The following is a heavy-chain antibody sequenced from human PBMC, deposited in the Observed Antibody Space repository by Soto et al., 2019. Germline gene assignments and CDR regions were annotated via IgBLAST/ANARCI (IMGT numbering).Heavy chain of an antibody. CDR2: IYWDDDK. CDR3: AHIRGAKARARTDYFDY. Sequence: GSGPTLVNPTQTLTLTCTFSGFSLSTSGVGVGWIRQPPGKALEWLALIYWDDDKRYSPSLKSRLTITKDTSKNQVVLTMTNMDPVDTATYYCAHIRGAKARARTDYFDYWGQGTLVTVSS. D-gene: IGHD1-26*01. CDR1: GFSLSTSGVG. J-gene: IGHJ4*02. V-gene: IGHV2-5*02.